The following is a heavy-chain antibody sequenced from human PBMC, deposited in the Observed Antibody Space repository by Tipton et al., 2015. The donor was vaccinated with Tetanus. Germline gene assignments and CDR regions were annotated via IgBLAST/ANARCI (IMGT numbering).Heavy chain of an antibody. J-gene: IGHJ4*02. CDR2: VHPRGST. Sequence: GLVKPSETLSLTCAVYGGSFSGSYWSWVRQPPGKGLEWIGEVHPRGSTNYNPSLKSRVVISVDTSKNQFSLRLNSVTAADTAVFYCARVFGNNGYYLNFDYWGQGALVTVSS. D-gene: IGHD3-3*01. CDR3: ARVFGNNGYYLNFDY. V-gene: IGHV4-34*01. CDR1: GGSFSGSY.